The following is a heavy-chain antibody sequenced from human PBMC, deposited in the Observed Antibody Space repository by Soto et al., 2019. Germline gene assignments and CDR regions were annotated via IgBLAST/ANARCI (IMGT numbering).Heavy chain of an antibody. D-gene: IGHD2-15*01. CDR3: ARTWIRYGPNDF. V-gene: IGHV3-21*02. CDR1: GFALDSYG. Sequence: EVQLVESGGGLVKPGGSLRLSCEASGFALDSYGMNWVRQAPGKGLEWVAFISESSGNIFYGDSVRGRFTISRDNAKKSVFLQMNSLRVEDTAVYCCARTWIRYGPNDFWGQGTLVTVSS. J-gene: IGHJ4*02. CDR2: ISESSGNI.